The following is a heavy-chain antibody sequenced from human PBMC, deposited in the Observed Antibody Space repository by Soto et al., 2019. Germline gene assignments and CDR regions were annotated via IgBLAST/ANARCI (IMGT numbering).Heavy chain of an antibody. V-gene: IGHV3-30*03. CDR2: MSSNGAEK. J-gene: IGHJ4*02. CDR1: GFNFRTNV. D-gene: IGHD1-20*01. Sequence: QVQLVESGGDVVQPGTSLRLSCAASGFNFRTNVLHWVRQAPGKGLEWVAVMSSNGAEKYYTDSVKGRFTISRDNFKNTLYLEMNSLTSEDTAVYYCVLDNIPGAPDYFDYWGQGTLVTVSS. CDR3: VLDNIPGAPDYFDY.